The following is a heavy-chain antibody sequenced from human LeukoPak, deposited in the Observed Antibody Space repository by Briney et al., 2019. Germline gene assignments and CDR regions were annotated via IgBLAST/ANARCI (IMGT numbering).Heavy chain of an antibody. J-gene: IGHJ4*02. Sequence: ASVKVSCKVSVYTLTELSMHWVRPAPGKGLEWMGGFDPEDGETIYAQKVQGRVTMTEHTSTDTAYMEVSSLRSEDTAVYYCATDRFLHWGQGTLVTVSS. CDR1: VYTLTELS. CDR3: ATDRFLH. CDR2: FDPEDGET. D-gene: IGHD2/OR15-2a*01. V-gene: IGHV1-24*01.